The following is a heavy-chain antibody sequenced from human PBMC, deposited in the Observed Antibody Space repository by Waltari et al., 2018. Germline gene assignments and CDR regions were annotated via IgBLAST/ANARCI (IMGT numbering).Heavy chain of an antibody. CDR2: IIPIFGTA. Sequence: QVQLVQSGAEVKKPGSSVKVSCKASGGTFSSYAISWVRQAPGQGLEWMGGIIPIFGTANYAQKFQGRVTITADESTSTAYMELSSVTAADTAVYYCARDGGPIWGSSNWFDPWGQGTLVTVSS. CDR1: GGTFSSYA. CDR3: ARDGGPIWGSSNWFDP. J-gene: IGHJ5*02. D-gene: IGHD3-16*01. V-gene: IGHV1-69*13.